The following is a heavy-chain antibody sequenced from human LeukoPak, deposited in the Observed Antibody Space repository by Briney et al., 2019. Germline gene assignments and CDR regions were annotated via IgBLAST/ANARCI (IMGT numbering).Heavy chain of an antibody. V-gene: IGHV4-59*01. D-gene: IGHD6-19*01. CDR2: IYYSGST. J-gene: IGHJ4*02. Sequence: PSETLSLTCTVSGGSISSYYWSWIRQPPGKGLEWIGYIYYSGSTNYNPSLKSRVTISVDTSKNLFSLKLSSVTAADTAVYYCARATKYSSGWYDYWGQGTLVTVSS. CDR3: ARATKYSSGWYDY. CDR1: GGSISSYY.